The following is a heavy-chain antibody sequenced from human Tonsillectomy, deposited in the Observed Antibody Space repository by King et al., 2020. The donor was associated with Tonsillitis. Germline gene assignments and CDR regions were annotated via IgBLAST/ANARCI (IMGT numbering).Heavy chain of an antibody. V-gene: IGHV4-59*01. Sequence: VQLQESGPGLVKPSETLSLTCTVSGGSISSYYWSWIRPPPGKGLEWIGYMYYSGSTSYSPPLKSRVSMSVDTSKNQFSLNLSSVTAADTAVYYCARGSVGHNSDYGMDVWGQGTTVTVSS. CDR2: MYYSGST. CDR1: GGSISSYY. CDR3: ARGSVGHNSDYGMDV. D-gene: IGHD1-1*01. J-gene: IGHJ6*02.